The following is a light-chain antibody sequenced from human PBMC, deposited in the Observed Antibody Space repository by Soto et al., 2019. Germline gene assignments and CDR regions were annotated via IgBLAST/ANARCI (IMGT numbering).Light chain of an antibody. V-gene: IGKV3-20*01. J-gene: IGKJ1*01. CDR1: QTVTSNY. CDR2: GAS. CDR3: QQYGRSGT. Sequence: IMLTQYPGTLSLSPWEIATLSFGASQTVTSNYLAWYQQKPGQAPRLLIYGASNRATGIPDRFSGSGSGTDFTLTISRLEPEDFAVYYCQQYGRSGTFGQGTKVDIK.